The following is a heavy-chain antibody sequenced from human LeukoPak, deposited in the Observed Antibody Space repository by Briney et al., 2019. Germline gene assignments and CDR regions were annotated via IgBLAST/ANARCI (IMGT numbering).Heavy chain of an antibody. CDR3: ARGDDMITFGGVIAD. CDR2: INPNSGGT. V-gene: IGHV1-2*02. Sequence: GASVKVSCKASGYTFTGYYMHWVRRAPGQGLEWMGWINPNSGGTNYAQKFQGRVTMTRDTSISTAYMELSRLRSDDTAVYYCARGDDMITFGGVIADWGQGILVTVSS. J-gene: IGHJ4*02. CDR1: GYTFTGYY. D-gene: IGHD3-16*02.